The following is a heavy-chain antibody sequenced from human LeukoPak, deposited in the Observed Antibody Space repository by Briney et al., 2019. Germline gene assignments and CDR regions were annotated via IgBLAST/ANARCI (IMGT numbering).Heavy chain of an antibody. D-gene: IGHD3-3*01. CDR1: GGSISSGDYY. V-gene: IGHV4-30-4*01. CDR2: IYYSGST. J-gene: IGHJ3*02. Sequence: SETLSLTCTVSGGSISSGDYYWSWIRQPPGKGLEWIGYIYYSGSTYYNPSLKSRATISVDTSKNQFSLKLSSVTAADTAVYYCATRRITIFGVVIMSAFDIWGQGTMVTVSS. CDR3: ATRRITIFGVVIMSAFDI.